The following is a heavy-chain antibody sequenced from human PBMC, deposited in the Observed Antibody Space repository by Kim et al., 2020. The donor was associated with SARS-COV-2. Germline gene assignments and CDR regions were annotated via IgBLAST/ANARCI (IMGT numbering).Heavy chain of an antibody. D-gene: IGHD2-21*01. CDR2: VSYTGST. V-gene: IGHV4-30-4*08. J-gene: IGHJ4*02. CDR3: ARVASAAWSYFDY. Sequence: SETLSLTCSVPGASISSGDYYWSWLRQPPGKGLEWIGYVSYTGSTYFNPSLQRPFTISLDASKTQFSLHLNSVTPTDTAMYFCARVASAAWSYFDYWGQGILVTVSS. CDR1: GASISSGDYY.